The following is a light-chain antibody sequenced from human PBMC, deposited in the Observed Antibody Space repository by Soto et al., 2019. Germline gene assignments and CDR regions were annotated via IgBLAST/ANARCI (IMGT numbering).Light chain of an antibody. CDR1: LDINNY. V-gene: IGKV1-33*01. CDR2: DAS. J-gene: IGKJ4*01. Sequence: DIPLTQSPSSLSASVGDRVTITCQASLDINNYLNWYQQKPGKAPKLLIFDASSVETGVPSRFSGSGSGTHRTFTMISLEPEDIETYHCQQYEDLPLTFGGGTRVKLK. CDR3: QQYEDLPLT.